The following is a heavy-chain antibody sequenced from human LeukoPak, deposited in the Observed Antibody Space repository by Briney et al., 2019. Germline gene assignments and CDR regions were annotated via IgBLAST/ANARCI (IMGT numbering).Heavy chain of an antibody. CDR1: GGSISSGSYY. Sequence: KPSQTLSLTCSVSGGSISSGSYYWSWIRQHPGKGLEWIGYIHYSGSTYYNPSLKSRVTISVDRSKNRFSLKLNSVTAADTAVYYCARGLMTVDAYFDYWGQGTLVTVSS. J-gene: IGHJ4*02. CDR3: ARGLMTVDAYFDY. CDR2: IHYSGST. V-gene: IGHV4-31*03. D-gene: IGHD2-21*01.